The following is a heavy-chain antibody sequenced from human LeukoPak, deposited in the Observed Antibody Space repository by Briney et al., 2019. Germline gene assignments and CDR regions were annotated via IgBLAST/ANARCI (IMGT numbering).Heavy chain of an antibody. J-gene: IGHJ5*02. Sequence: GGSLRLSCAASGFTLSSYGMHWVRQAPGKGLEWVAVISYDGSNKYYADSVKGRFTISRDNSKNTLYLQMNSLRAEDTAVYYCAKYSGGLDPWGQGTLVTVSS. CDR1: GFTLSSYG. V-gene: IGHV3-30*18. D-gene: IGHD3-10*01. CDR2: ISYDGSNK. CDR3: AKYSGGLDP.